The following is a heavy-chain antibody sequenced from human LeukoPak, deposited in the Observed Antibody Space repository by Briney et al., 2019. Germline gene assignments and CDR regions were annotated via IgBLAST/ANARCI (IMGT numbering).Heavy chain of an antibody. V-gene: IGHV4-38-2*02. CDR1: GYSIGSGYY. Sequence: SETLSLTCTVSGYSIGSGYYWGWIRQPPGKGLEWIGSIYHSGSTYYNPSLKSRVTISVDTSKNQFSLKLSSVTAADTAVYYCARDNVVVVAATPGYYYYMDVWGKGTTVTVSS. CDR3: ARDNVVVVAATPGYYYYMDV. J-gene: IGHJ6*03. D-gene: IGHD2-15*01. CDR2: IYHSGST.